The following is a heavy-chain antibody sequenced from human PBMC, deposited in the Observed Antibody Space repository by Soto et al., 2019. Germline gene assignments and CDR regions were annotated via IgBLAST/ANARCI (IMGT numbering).Heavy chain of an antibody. D-gene: IGHD5-18*01. V-gene: IGHV3-23*01. J-gene: IGHJ4*02. CDR1: GFTFSSYA. CDR2: ISGSGGST. Sequence: EVQLLESGGGLGQPGGSLRLSCAASGFTFSSYAMSWVRQAPGKGLEWVSAISGSGGSTYYADSVKGRFTISRDNSKNTLYLQMNSLRAEDTAVYYCARRGYGYGEYFDYWGQGTLVTVSS. CDR3: ARRGYGYGEYFDY.